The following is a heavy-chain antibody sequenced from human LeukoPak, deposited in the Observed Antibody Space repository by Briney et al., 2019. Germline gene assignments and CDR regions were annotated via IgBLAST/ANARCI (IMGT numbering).Heavy chain of an antibody. CDR1: GFTFSSYA. Sequence: PGRSLRLSCAASGFTFSSYAMHWVRQAPGKGLEWVAVISYDGSNKYYADSVKGRFTISRDNSKNTLYLQMNSLRAEDTAVYYCARDLIEGSGYYSSTSWGDQLGFDPWGQGTLVTVSS. V-gene: IGHV3-30-3*01. D-gene: IGHD2-2*01. CDR2: ISYDGSNK. J-gene: IGHJ5*02. CDR3: ARDLIEGSGYYSSTSWGDQLGFDP.